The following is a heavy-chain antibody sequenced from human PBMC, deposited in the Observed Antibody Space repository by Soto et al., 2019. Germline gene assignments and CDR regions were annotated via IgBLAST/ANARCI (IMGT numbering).Heavy chain of an antibody. CDR2: IFHSGIT. V-gene: IGHV4-59*01. Sequence: PSETLSFTCTISGGSFNNDYWTWIRQSPGKGLEWIGYIFHSGITDYNPSVKSRVTISIDKSKNLFSLKLTSVTAADTAVYYCARDRYFYDSAGYYRTLDSWGQGILVTVSS. J-gene: IGHJ5*01. D-gene: IGHD3-22*01. CDR3: ARDRYFYDSAGYYRTLDS. CDR1: GGSFNNDY.